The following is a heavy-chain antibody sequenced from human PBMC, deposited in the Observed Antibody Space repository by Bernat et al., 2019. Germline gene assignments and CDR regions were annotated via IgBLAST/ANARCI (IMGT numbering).Heavy chain of an antibody. J-gene: IGHJ4*02. Sequence: EVQLLESGGGLVQPGGSLRLSCAASGFTFSSYAMSWVRQAPGKGLEWVSGISGSGGSTYYADSVKGRFTISRDNSKNTLYLQVNSLRAEDTAVYYCAKARGYSYQYYFDCWGQGSLVTVSS. V-gene: IGHV3-23*01. CDR2: ISGSGGST. D-gene: IGHD5-18*01. CDR1: GFTFSSYA. CDR3: AKARGYSYQYYFDC.